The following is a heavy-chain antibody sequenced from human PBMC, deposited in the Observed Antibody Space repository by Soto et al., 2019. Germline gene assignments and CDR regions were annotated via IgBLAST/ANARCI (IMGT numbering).Heavy chain of an antibody. CDR1: GGSVSSGSYY. J-gene: IGHJ5*02. V-gene: IGHV4-61*01. CDR3: ARGNYGSGSYYGVDWFDP. D-gene: IGHD3-10*01. Sequence: QVQLQESGPGLVKPSETLSLTCTVSGGSVSSGSYYWSWIRQPPGKGLEWIGYIYYRGSTNYNPSLKSRVTLSVDTSKNQFSLKMSSVTAAGTAVYHCARGNYGSGSYYGVDWFDPWGQGSLVTVSP. CDR2: IYYRGST.